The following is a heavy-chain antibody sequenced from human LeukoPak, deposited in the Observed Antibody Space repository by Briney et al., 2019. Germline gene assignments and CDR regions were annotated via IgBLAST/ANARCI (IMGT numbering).Heavy chain of an antibody. CDR1: GFTFTVSY. V-gene: IGHV1-2*02. J-gene: IGHJ4*02. Sequence: GASVKVSCKASGFTFTVSYIHWVRQALGQGLEWMGYINPHSGVTNSPQKFQGRVTMTTDTSISAAYMELSSLISDDTAMYYCVREGNELLSKNFDYWGQGTLVTVSS. CDR3: VREGNELLSKNFDY. CDR2: INPHSGVT. D-gene: IGHD2-21*02.